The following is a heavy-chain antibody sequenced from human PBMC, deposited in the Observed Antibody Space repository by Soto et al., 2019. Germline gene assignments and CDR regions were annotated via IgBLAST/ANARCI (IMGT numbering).Heavy chain of an antibody. CDR2: IYYSGST. J-gene: IGHJ1*01. CDR1: GVSISSYC. V-gene: IGHV4-59*01. Sequence: SETLPITCTVSGVSISSYCFSWIRQPPGKGLEWIGYIYYSGSTNYNPSLKSRVTISVDTSKNQFSLKLSSVTAADTAVYYCARDRLDDYVGYFQHWGKGTLVTVS. D-gene: IGHD4-17*01. CDR3: ARDRLDDYVGYFQH.